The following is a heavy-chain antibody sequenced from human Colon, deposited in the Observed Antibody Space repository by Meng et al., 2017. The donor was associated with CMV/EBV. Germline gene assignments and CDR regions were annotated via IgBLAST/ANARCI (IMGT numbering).Heavy chain of an antibody. D-gene: IGHD2-15*01. CDR2: IAFDGNNE. CDR1: LKGYD. CDR3: AKSGRSYCTGGRCFPAFDS. V-gene: IGHV3-30*18. Sequence: LKGYDMHWVRQVPGKGLEWVARIAFDGNNEDYVDSVKGRFTISRDNSKDTLYLQMNNLRVDDTALYFCAKSGRSYCTGGRCFPAFDSWGQGALVTVSS. J-gene: IGHJ4*02.